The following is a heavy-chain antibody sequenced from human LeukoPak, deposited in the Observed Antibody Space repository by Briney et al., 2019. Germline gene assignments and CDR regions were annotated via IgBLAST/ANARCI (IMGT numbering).Heavy chain of an antibody. V-gene: IGHV4-39*07. CDR3: ARVGNYYDSSGYIDY. J-gene: IGHJ4*02. CDR2: IYYSGST. CDR1: GGSISSSSYY. Sequence: SETLSLTCTVSGGSISSSSYYWGWIRQPPGKGLEWIGSIYYSGSTYYNPSLKSRVTISVDTSKNQFSLKLSSVTAADTAVYYCARVGNYYDSSGYIDYWGQGTLVTVSS. D-gene: IGHD3-22*01.